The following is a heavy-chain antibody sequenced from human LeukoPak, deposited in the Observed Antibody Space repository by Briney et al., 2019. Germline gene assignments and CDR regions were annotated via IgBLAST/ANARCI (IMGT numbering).Heavy chain of an antibody. Sequence: SVKVSCKASGFTFTSSAMQWVRQARGQRLEWIGWIVVGSGNTNYAQKFQERVTITRDMSTSTAYMELSSLRSEDTAVYYCAAGENLLWCGESDYWGQGTLVTVSS. CDR2: IVVGSGNT. CDR3: AAGENLLWCGESDY. D-gene: IGHD3-10*01. V-gene: IGHV1-58*02. CDR1: GFTFTSSA. J-gene: IGHJ4*02.